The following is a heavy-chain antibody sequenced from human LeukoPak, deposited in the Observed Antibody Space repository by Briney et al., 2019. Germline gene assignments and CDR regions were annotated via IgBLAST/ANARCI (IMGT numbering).Heavy chain of an antibody. V-gene: IGHV1-69*02. Sequence: SVKVSCKASGGTFISYTISWVRQAPGQGPEWMGRIIPILGIANYAQKFQGRVTITADKSTSTAYMELSSLRSEDTAVYYCARTGYSSGWYRGGFDPWGQGTLVTVSS. J-gene: IGHJ5*02. CDR3: ARTGYSSGWYRGGFDP. CDR2: IIPILGIA. D-gene: IGHD6-19*01. CDR1: GGTFISYT.